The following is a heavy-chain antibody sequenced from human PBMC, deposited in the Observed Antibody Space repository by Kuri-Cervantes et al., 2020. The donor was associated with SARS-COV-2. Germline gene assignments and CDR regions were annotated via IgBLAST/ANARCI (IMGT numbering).Heavy chain of an antibody. Sequence: GGSLRLSCEGSGYSFTSYWISWVRQMPGKGLEWMGRIDPSDSYTNYSPSFQGHVTISADKSISTAYLQWSGLKASDTAMYYWARHDNTGGSLTTYYWGQGTLVTV. CDR3: ARHDNTGGSLTTYY. V-gene: IGHV5-10-1*01. D-gene: IGHD1-26*01. CDR1: GYSFTSYW. J-gene: IGHJ4*02. CDR2: IDPSDSYT.